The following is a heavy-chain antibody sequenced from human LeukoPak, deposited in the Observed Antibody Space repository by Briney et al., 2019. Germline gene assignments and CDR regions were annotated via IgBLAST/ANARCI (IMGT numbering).Heavy chain of an antibody. CDR3: ARANYYSSGSYYCMDV. Sequence: PGGSLRLSCAASGFTFNSHGMHWVRQAPGQGLEWVALIWYDGSNKYYVESVKGRFTISRDNSMSTLYLQMDSLRAEDTAVYYCARANYYSSGSYYCMDVWGQGTTVTVSS. CDR1: GFTFNSHG. V-gene: IGHV3-33*01. CDR2: IWYDGSNK. D-gene: IGHD3-10*01. J-gene: IGHJ6*02.